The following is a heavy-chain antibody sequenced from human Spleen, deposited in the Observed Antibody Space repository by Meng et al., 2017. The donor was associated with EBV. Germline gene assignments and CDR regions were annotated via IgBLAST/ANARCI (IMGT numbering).Heavy chain of an antibody. CDR1: GITFSSYW. CDR2: INGDGTST. Sequence: EGQLVESGGGLVQPGGSLRLSCEASGITFSSYWMHWVRQAPGKGLAWVSRINGDGTSTSHAEYVKGRFTVSRDNVKNTLYLEMNSLRAEDTAVYYCATNKMVYWGRGTLVTVSS. J-gene: IGHJ4*02. V-gene: IGHV3-74*01. CDR3: ATNKMVY. D-gene: IGHD2-8*01.